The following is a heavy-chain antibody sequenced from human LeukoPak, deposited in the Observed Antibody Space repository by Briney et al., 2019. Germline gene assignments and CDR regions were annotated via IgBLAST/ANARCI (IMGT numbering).Heavy chain of an antibody. D-gene: IGHD3-22*01. CDR1: GGSISSYY. CDR2: IYYSGST. Sequence: SETLSLACTVSGGSISSYYWSWIRQPPGKGLEWIGYIYYSGSTYYNPSLKSRVTISVDTSKTQFSLKLSSVTAADTAVYYCARSSRYYYDSSGFLNWFDPWGQGTLVTVSS. CDR3: ARSSRYYYDSSGFLNWFDP. J-gene: IGHJ5*02. V-gene: IGHV4-59*06.